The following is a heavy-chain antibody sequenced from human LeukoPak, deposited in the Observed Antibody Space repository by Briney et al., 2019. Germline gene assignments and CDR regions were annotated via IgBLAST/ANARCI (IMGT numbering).Heavy chain of an antibody. V-gene: IGHV3-30*02. D-gene: IGHD6-19*01. CDR3: AKDQSSGWYGLYFFDY. CDR2: IRYDGSNK. CDR1: GFTFSPYA. J-gene: IGHJ4*02. Sequence: GGSLRLSCAASGFTFSPYAMHWVRQAPGKGLEWVAFIRYDGSNKYYADSVKGRFTISRGNSKNTLYLQMNSLRAEDTAIYYCAKDQSSGWYGLYFFDYWGQGTLVTVSS.